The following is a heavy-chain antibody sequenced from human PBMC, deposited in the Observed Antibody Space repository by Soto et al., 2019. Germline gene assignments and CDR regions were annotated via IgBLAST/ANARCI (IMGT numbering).Heavy chain of an antibody. CDR1: GGSISSGGYY. V-gene: IGHV4-31*03. D-gene: IGHD3-10*01. CDR2: IYYSGST. CDR3: ARAYYGSGDVWFDP. Sequence: PSETLSLTCTVSGGSISSGGYYWSWILQHPGKGLEWIGYIYYSGSTYYNPSLKSRVTISVDTSKNQFSLKLSSVTAADTAVYYCARAYYGSGDVWFDPWGQGTLVTVSS. J-gene: IGHJ5*02.